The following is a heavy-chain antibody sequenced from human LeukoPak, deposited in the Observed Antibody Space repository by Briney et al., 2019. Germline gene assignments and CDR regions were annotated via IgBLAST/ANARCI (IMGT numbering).Heavy chain of an antibody. CDR2: ISSSGSTI. J-gene: IGHJ4*02. CDR3: ARDREYDFFDY. CDR1: GFTFSSYE. V-gene: IGHV3-48*03. Sequence: GGSLRLSCAASGFTFSSYEMNWVRQAPGKGLEWVSYISSSGSTIYYADSVKGRFTISRDNAKNSLYLQMNGLRAEDTAVYYCARDREYDFFDYWGQGTLVTVSS. D-gene: IGHD3-3*01.